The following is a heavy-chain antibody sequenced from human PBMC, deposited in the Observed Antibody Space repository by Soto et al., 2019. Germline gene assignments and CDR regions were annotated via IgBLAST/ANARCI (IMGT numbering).Heavy chain of an antibody. Sequence: EVQLVESGGGLVQPGGSLRLSCEASGFTFSVYWMHWVRQPPGKRLVWVSRINTDGSDTTYADSVKGRFTISRDNAENTLYLQITSLRADDTGVYYCARPGSSNSGNCIDNWGQGSLVTVSS. CDR2: INTDGSDT. V-gene: IGHV3-74*01. D-gene: IGHD3-10*01. CDR1: GFTFSVYW. J-gene: IGHJ5*02. CDR3: ARPGSSNSGNCIDN.